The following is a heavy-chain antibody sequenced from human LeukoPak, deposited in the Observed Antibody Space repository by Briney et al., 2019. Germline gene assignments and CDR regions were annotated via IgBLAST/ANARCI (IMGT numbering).Heavy chain of an antibody. V-gene: IGHV3-23*01. D-gene: IGHD3-16*02. Sequence: PGGSLRLSCAASGFTFSSYAMSWVRQAPGKGLEWVSAISGSGGSTYYADSVKDRFTISRDNSKNTLYLQMNSLRAEDTAVYYCAKDIRLGELSLYPGDAFDIWGQGTMVTVYS. CDR1: GFTFSSYA. CDR3: AKDIRLGELSLYPGDAFDI. J-gene: IGHJ3*02. CDR2: ISGSGGST.